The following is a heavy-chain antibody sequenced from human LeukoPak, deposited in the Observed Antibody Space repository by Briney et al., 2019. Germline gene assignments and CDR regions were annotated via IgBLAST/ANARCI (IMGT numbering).Heavy chain of an antibody. Sequence: SETLSLTCAVYGGSFSGYYWSWIRQPPGKGLEWIGEINHSGSTNYNPSLKSRVTISVDTSKNQFSLQLSSVTAADTAVYYCAREGDVYGDYGYWGQGTLVTVSS. D-gene: IGHD4-17*01. CDR1: GGSFSGYY. J-gene: IGHJ4*02. CDR3: AREGDVYGDYGY. CDR2: INHSGST. V-gene: IGHV4-34*01.